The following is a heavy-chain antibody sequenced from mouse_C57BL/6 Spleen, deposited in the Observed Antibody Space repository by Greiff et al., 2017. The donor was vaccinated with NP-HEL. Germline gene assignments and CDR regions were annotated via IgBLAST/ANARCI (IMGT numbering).Heavy chain of an antibody. J-gene: IGHJ2*01. V-gene: IGHV1-82*01. D-gene: IGHD1-1*01. CDR2: IYPGDGDT. CDR3: ARSDYYGSSYGVY. Sequence: QVQLKESGPELVKPGASVKISCKASGYAFSSSWMNWVKQRPGKGLEWIGRIYPGDGDTNYNGKFKGKATLTADKSSSTAYMQLSSLTSEDSAVYFCARSDYYGSSYGVYWGQGTTLTVSS. CDR1: GYAFSSSW.